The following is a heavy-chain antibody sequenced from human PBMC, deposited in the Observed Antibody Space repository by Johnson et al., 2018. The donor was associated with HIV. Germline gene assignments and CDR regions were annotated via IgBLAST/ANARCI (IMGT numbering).Heavy chain of an antibody. CDR3: ARGGYYYGSGPSHGAFDI. CDR1: GFTFDDYG. V-gene: IGHV3-20*04. CDR2: INWNGGST. Sequence: VQLVESGGGVVRPGGSLRLSCAASGFTFDDYGMSWVRQAPGKGLEWVSGINWNGGSTGYADSVKGRFTISRDNSKNTLYLQMNSLRAEDTAVYYCARGGYYYGSGPSHGAFDIWGQGTMVTVSS. D-gene: IGHD3-10*01. J-gene: IGHJ3*02.